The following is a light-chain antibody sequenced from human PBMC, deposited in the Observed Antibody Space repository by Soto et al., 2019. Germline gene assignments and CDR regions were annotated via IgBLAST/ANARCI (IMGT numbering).Light chain of an antibody. CDR1: SSDVGAYNY. CDR2: EVT. CDR3: SSFAASNTWV. J-gene: IGLJ3*02. Sequence: QSALTQPPSASGSPGQSVTISCTGTSSDVGAYNYVSWYQQHAGKAPKLVIYEVTKRPSGVPDRFSGSKSANTAPLTVSGLQADDEADYYCSSFAASNTWVFGGGTKLTVL. V-gene: IGLV2-8*01.